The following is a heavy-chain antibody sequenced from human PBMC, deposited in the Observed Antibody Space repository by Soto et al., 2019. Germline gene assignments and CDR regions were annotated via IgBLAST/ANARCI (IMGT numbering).Heavy chain of an antibody. CDR3: ARDSYYDFWGAYYFDS. D-gene: IGHD3-3*01. CDR1: GFPFSGYS. CDR2: ITSTSSYI. Sequence: GGSLRLSCAASGFPFSGYSMNWVRQAPGKGLEWVSSITSTSSYIYYADSVKGRFTISRDNAYNSLYLQMNSLRADDTAVYYCARDSYYDFWGAYYFDSWGHGTLVTVSS. V-gene: IGHV3-21*06. J-gene: IGHJ4*01.